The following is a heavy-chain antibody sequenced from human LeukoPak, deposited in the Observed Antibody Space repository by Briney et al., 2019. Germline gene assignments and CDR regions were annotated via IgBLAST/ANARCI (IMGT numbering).Heavy chain of an antibody. Sequence: SVKVSCKASGGTFSSYAISWVRQAPGQGLEWMGGIIPIFGTANYAQKFQGRVTITADESTSTAYLELSSLRSEDTAVYYCAGVGPFTIFGAPDPGCCWFDPWGQGTLVTVSS. CDR1: GGTFSSYA. J-gene: IGHJ5*02. CDR3: AGVGPFTIFGAPDPGCCWFDP. CDR2: IIPIFGTA. V-gene: IGHV1-69*01. D-gene: IGHD3-3*01.